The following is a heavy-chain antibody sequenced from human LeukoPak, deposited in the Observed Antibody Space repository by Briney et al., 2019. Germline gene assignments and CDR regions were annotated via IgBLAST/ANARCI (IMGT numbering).Heavy chain of an antibody. J-gene: IGHJ4*02. V-gene: IGHV4-59*01. CDR1: GDSISSYY. D-gene: IGHD6-19*01. CDR3: ARDADSSGWSTFDY. CDR2: IYYSGST. Sequence: SETLSLTCTVSGDSISSYYWSWIRQPPGKGLEWIGHIYYSGSTNYNPSLKSRVTISVDTSKNQFSLKLSSVTAADTAVYYCARDADSSGWSTFDYWGQGTLVTVSS.